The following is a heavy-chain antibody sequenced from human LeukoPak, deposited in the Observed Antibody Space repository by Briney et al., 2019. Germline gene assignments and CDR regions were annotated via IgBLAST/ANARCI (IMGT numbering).Heavy chain of an antibody. CDR3: ARGLNPDY. CDR2: INHSGST. CDR1: GGSFSGYY. J-gene: IGHJ4*02. V-gene: IGHV4-34*01. Sequence: SETLSLTCAVYGGSFSGYYWSWIRQPPGKGLEWIGEINHSGSTNYNPSLKSRVTISVDTSKSQFSLKLSSVTAADAAVYYCARGLNPDYWGQGTLVTVSS.